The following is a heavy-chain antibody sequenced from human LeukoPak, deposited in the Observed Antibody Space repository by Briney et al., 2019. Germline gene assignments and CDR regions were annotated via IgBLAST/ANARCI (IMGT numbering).Heavy chain of an antibody. Sequence: SETLSLTCTVSGGSISSYYWSWIRQPPGKGLEWIGSIYYSGSTYYNLSLQSRVTISVDTSKNQFSLKLSSVTATDTAVYYCARHSRSVDYGSGSYTWDYWGQGTLVTVSS. J-gene: IGHJ4*02. V-gene: IGHV4-59*04. CDR2: IYYSGST. D-gene: IGHD3-10*01. CDR1: GGSISSYY. CDR3: ARHSRSVDYGSGSYTWDY.